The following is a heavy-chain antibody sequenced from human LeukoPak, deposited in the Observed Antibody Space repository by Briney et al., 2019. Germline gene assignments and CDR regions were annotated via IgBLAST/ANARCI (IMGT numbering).Heavy chain of an antibody. J-gene: IGHJ3*02. Sequence: SVKVSCEASGFTFTSSAVQWVRQARGQRLEWIGWIVVGSGNTNYAQKSQERVTITRDMSTSTAYMELSSLRSEDTAVYYCAAVNYDSSGYLDAFDIWGQGTMVTVSS. CDR2: IVVGSGNT. CDR3: AAVNYDSSGYLDAFDI. V-gene: IGHV1-58*01. D-gene: IGHD3-22*01. CDR1: GFTFTSSA.